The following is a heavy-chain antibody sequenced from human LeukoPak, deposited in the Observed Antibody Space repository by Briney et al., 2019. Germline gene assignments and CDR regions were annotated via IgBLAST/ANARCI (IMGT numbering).Heavy chain of an antibody. CDR3: ARLGGYYYGMGV. CDR2: IYYSGST. V-gene: IGHV4-59*08. CDR1: GGSISSYY. J-gene: IGHJ6*02. Sequence: PSETLSLTCTVSGGSISSYYWSWIRQPPGKGLEWIGYIYYSGSTNYNPSLKSRVTISVDTSKNQFSLKLSSVTAADTAVYYCARLGGYYYGMGVWGQGTTVTVSS.